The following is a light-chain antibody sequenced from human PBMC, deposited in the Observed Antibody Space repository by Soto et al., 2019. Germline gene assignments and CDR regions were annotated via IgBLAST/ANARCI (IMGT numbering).Light chain of an antibody. CDR3: CSSGGSPTYV. Sequence: QSVLTQPASVSGSPGQSITISGTGTSSNVGSHKLVSWYQQHPGKAPKLMIFEVNKRPSGVSNRFSGSKSGNTASLTISGLKVEDEADYYCCSSGGSPTYVFGTGTKVTVL. CDR2: EVN. V-gene: IGLV2-23*02. CDR1: SSNVGSHKL. J-gene: IGLJ1*01.